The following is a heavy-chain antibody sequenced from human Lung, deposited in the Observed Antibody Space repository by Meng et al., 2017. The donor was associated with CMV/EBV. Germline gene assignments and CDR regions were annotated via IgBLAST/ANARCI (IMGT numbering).Heavy chain of an antibody. D-gene: IGHD6-19*01. CDR2: IYHSGGT. Sequence: QMQRQESGPALVKPSGTLTLTCAVSGGSIIISTWWSCVRRPPGKGLEWIGEIYHSGGTNYNPSLRGLVTISLDKSKKQFSLTLRSVTAADTAVYYCARDPYATGWAGWGQGTLVTVSS. J-gene: IGHJ4*02. V-gene: IGHV4-4*02. CDR3: ARDPYATGWAG. CDR1: GGSIIISTW.